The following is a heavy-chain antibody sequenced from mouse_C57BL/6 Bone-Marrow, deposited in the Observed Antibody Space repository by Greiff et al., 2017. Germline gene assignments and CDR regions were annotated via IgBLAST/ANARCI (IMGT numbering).Heavy chain of an antibody. CDR3: ARDCYPYYFDY. CDR1: GYTFTSYW. D-gene: IGHD2-3*01. Sequence: QVQLQQPGAELVMPGASVKLSCKASGYTFTSYWMHWVKQRPGQGLEWIGEIDPSDSYTNYNQKFKGKSTLTVDKSSSTAYMQLRSLTSEDSAVYYCARDCYPYYFDYWGQGTTLTVSA. CDR2: IDPSDSYT. V-gene: IGHV1-69*01. J-gene: IGHJ2*01.